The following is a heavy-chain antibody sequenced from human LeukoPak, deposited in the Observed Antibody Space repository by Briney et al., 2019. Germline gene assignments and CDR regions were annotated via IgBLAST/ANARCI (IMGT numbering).Heavy chain of an antibody. CDR2: IRSKAYRGTT. CDR1: GFNFGDHA. D-gene: IGHD5-18*01. J-gene: IGHJ6*02. V-gene: IGHV3-49*04. Sequence: GGSLRLSCTASGFNFGDHAMSWVRQAPGRGLEWVGFIRSKAYRGTTEYAPSVTGRFTISRDDSKSIAFLQMNSLKTEDTALYYCTRGPIELWIHNAMDVWGQGTTVTVSS. CDR3: TRGPIELWIHNAMDV.